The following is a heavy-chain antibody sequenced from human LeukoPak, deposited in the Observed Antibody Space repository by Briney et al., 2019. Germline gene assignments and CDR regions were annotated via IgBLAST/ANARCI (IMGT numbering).Heavy chain of an antibody. V-gene: IGHV1-69*05. D-gene: IGHD3-22*01. CDR3: ARDRYYDSSGYFVFDY. Sequence: SVKVSCKASGYTFTSYDINWVRQATGQGLEWMGRIIPIFGTANYAQKFQGRVTITTDESTSTAYMELSSLRSEDTAVYYCARDRYYDSSGYFVFDYWGQGTLVTVSS. CDR1: GYTFTSYD. J-gene: IGHJ4*02. CDR2: IIPIFGTA.